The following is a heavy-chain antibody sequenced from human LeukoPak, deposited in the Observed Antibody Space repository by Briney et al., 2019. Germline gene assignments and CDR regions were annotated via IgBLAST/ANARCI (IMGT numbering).Heavy chain of an antibody. Sequence: PGRSLRLSCAASGFTFSSYGMHWVRQAPGRGLEWVAVISYDRRNKYYADSVKGRFTISRDNSKNTLYLQMNSLRAEDTAVYYCARSSIPIYYYYMDVWGKGTTVTVSS. CDR3: ARSSIPIYYYYMDV. CDR2: ISYDRRNK. J-gene: IGHJ6*03. CDR1: GFTFSSYG. D-gene: IGHD2-2*02. V-gene: IGHV3-30*03.